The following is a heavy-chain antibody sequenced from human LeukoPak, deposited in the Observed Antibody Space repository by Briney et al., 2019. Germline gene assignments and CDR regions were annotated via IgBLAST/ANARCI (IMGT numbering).Heavy chain of an antibody. CDR2: IWSDGNTQ. Sequence: KPGGSLRLSCAASGFTFNHHAMQWVRQAPGKGLEWVAVIWSDGNTQYYADSVRGRFTVSRDNSKNTLYLQMNSLRAEDTAVYYCARDGDAYNGYTFIDSWGLGTLVTVSS. CDR1: GFTFNHHA. V-gene: IGHV3-33*01. CDR3: ARDGDAYNGYTFIDS. J-gene: IGHJ4*02. D-gene: IGHD5-24*01.